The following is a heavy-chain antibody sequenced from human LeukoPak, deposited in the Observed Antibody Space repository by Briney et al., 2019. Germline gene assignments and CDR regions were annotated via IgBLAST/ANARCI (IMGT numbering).Heavy chain of an antibody. V-gene: IGHV4-59*01. CDR2: IFYSGNT. D-gene: IGHD1-1*01. Sequence: SETPSLTCTVSGGSLSSYYWSWIRQSPGKGLQWIGHIFYSGNTNYNPSLKSRVVISLDTSKNQFSLSLTSVTAADTALYYCARGPTRYYFDYWGQGTLVTVSS. J-gene: IGHJ4*02. CDR1: GGSLSSYY. CDR3: ARGPTRYYFDY.